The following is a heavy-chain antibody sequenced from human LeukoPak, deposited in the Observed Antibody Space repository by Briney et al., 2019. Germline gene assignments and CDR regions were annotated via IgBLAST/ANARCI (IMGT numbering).Heavy chain of an antibody. CDR1: GYTFTSYG. V-gene: IGHV1-18*01. J-gene: IGHJ5*02. D-gene: IGHD2-2*01. CDR2: ISAYSGNT. Sequence: ASVKVSCKASGYTFTSYGISWVRQAPGQGLEWMGWISAYSGNTNYAQKLQGRVTMTTDTSTSTAYMELRSLRSDDTAVYYCARGGYCSSSSCYGVTWFDPWGQGTLVTVSS. CDR3: ARGGYCSSSSCYGVTWFDP.